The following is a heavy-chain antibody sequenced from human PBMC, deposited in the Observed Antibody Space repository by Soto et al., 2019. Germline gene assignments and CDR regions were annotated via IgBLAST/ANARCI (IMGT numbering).Heavy chain of an antibody. Sequence: QVQLQESGPGVVKPSETLSLTCTVSGGSISSYYWTWIRQPPGKGLEWIAYIYYGGGAIYNPSLKSRVTISVDTSKSEFSLRVTSVTAADTAVYYCARLYPEYYYYYMDVWGKGTTVTVSS. CDR2: IYYGGGA. CDR3: ARLYPEYYYYYMDV. J-gene: IGHJ6*03. D-gene: IGHD3-16*02. V-gene: IGHV4-59*01. CDR1: GGSISSYY.